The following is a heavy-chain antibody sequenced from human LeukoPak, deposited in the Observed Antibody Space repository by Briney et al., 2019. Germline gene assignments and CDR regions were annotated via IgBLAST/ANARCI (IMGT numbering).Heavy chain of an antibody. J-gene: IGHJ4*02. Sequence: GGSLRLSCAASGFTFSSYSMNWVRQAPGKGLEWVSYISSSSSTIYYADSVKGRFTISRDNAKNSLYLQMNSLRAEDTAVYYCARDLEEVVAATGHYWGQGTLVTVSS. CDR3: ARDLEEVVAATGHY. D-gene: IGHD2-15*01. V-gene: IGHV3-48*04. CDR1: GFTFSSYS. CDR2: ISSSSSTI.